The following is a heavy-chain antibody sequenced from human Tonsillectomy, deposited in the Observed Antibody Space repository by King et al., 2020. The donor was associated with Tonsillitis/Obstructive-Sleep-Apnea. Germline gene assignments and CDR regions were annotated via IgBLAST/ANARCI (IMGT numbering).Heavy chain of an antibody. CDR1: GFTFSNYA. J-gene: IGHJ4*02. CDR2: ISYDGSNK. Sequence: VQLVQSGGGVVQPGRSLRLSCAASGFTFSNYAIHWVRQAPGKGLEWVAVISYDGSNKYYADSVKGRFPISRDTSKNTLYLQMNSLRAEDTAVYYCARGDGIVVVIASSFDYWGQGTLVTVSS. CDR3: ARGDGIVVVIASSFDY. D-gene: IGHD2-21*01. V-gene: IGHV3-30*04.